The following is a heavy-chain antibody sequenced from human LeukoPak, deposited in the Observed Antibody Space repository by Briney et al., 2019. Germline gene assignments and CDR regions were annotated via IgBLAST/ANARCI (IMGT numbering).Heavy chain of an antibody. CDR2: IHTSRST. CDR3: ARDSPGSYFDY. V-gene: IGHV4-61*02. J-gene: IGHJ4*02. CDR1: GGSISSSSYY. Sequence: PSETLSLTCTVSGGSISSSSYYWGWIRQPAGKGLEWIGRIHTSRSTNYNPSLDSRVTISLDTSKNQFSLRLSSVTAADTAVYYCARDSPGSYFDYWGQGTLVTVSS.